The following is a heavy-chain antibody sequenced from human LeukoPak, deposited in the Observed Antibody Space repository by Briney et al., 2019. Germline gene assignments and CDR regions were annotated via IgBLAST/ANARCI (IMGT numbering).Heavy chain of an antibody. Sequence: SETLSLTCSVSGVSISSYYWSWIWQPPGKGLEWIGYIYYTGSTYYNPSLKSRVTISVDTSKNQFSLKLSSVTAADTAVYYCAREVSKSLWFDPWGQGALVTVSS. CDR3: AREVSKSLWFDP. V-gene: IGHV4-59*01. D-gene: IGHD3-3*02. J-gene: IGHJ5*02. CDR1: GVSISSYY. CDR2: IYYTGST.